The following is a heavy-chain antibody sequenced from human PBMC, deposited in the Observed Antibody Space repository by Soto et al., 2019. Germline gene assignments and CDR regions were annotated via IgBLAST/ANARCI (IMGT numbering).Heavy chain of an antibody. J-gene: IGHJ4*02. D-gene: IGHD3-22*01. CDR1: GYSFAGSW. Sequence: GEPLKISCKGSGYSFAGSWITWVRQKPGKGLEWMGRIDPSDSQTYYSPSFRGHVTISVTKSITTVFLQWSSLRASDTAMYYCARQIYDSDTGPNFQYYFDSWGQGTPVTVSS. CDR2: IDPSDSQT. CDR3: ARQIYDSDTGPNFQYYFDS. V-gene: IGHV5-10-1*01.